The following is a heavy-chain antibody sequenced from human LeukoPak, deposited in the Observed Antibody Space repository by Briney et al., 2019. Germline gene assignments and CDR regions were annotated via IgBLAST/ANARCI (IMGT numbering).Heavy chain of an antibody. CDR2: IYPGDSDT. Sequence: GESLKISCQGSGSSFTNYWIGWVRQVPGKGLEWMGIIYPGDSDTRYRPSFQGQVTISADKSISTAYLQWSSLKASDTAMYYCARLGSVTEVSYYFDYWGQGTLVTVSS. CDR1: GSSFTNYW. CDR3: ARLGSVTEVSYYFDY. V-gene: IGHV5-51*01. J-gene: IGHJ4*02. D-gene: IGHD2-21*02.